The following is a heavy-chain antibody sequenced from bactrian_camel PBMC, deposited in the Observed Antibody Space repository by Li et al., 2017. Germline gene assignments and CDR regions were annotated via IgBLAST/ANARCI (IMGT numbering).Heavy chain of an antibody. J-gene: IGHJ4*01. Sequence: VQLVESGGGLVQPGGSLVLSCAASGFTFSTYAMSWVRQAPGKGLEWVSLISSSGGSTLYADSVKGRFNVSKDHAKNTLYLQMNSLKEEDTAMYYCAVGAPWYKECVIRRTPELGVRGQGTQVTVS. CDR2: ISSSGGST. D-gene: IGHD3*01. V-gene: IGHV3S31*01. CDR1: GFTFSTYA.